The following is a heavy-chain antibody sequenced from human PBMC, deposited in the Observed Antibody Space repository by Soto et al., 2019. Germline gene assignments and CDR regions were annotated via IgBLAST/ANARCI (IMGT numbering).Heavy chain of an antibody. CDR3: ARRYCGGACYSESAFAI. V-gene: IGHV5-51*01. D-gene: IGHD2-21*02. J-gene: IGHJ3*02. CDR2: IYPVDSDT. CDR1: GYSFTSYW. Sequence: PGESLKISCKGSGYSFTSYWIGWVRQRPRKGWEWMGIIYPVDSDTRYSPSFPGQVTISADKSIITAYRQWSRLKCSEAAMYYCARRYCGGACYSESAFAISGQGTMVTVSS.